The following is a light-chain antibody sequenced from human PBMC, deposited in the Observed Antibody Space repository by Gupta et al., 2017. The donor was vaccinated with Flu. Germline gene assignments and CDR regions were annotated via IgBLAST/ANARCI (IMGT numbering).Light chain of an antibody. J-gene: IGLJ3*02. V-gene: IGLV3-25*03. Sequence: SPGQTARITCAVDAVHNQYTYWYQQKKGQAPVVYIDKDTERPSGIPERFSASSSGTTVTLTINGVQAEDEYYYYCQAGDSTAWVFGGGTKVTVL. CDR2: KDT. CDR1: AVHNQY. CDR3: QAGDSTAWV.